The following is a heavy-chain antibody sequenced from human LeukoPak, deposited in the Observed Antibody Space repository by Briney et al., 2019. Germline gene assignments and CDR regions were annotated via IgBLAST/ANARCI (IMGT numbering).Heavy chain of an antibody. D-gene: IGHD3-3*01. CDR2: ISYDGSNK. CDR3: ARGGFTIFGVVTPGDGMDV. V-gene: IGHV3-30-3*01. CDR1: GFTFSSYA. J-gene: IGHJ6*02. Sequence: GGSLRLSCAASGFTFSSYAMHWVRQAPGRGLEWVAVISYDGSNKYYADSVKGRFTISRDNSKNTLYLQMNSLRAEDTAVYYCARGGFTIFGVVTPGDGMDVWGQGTTVTVSS.